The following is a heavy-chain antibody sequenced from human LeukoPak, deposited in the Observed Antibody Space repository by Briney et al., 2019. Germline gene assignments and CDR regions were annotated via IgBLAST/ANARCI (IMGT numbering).Heavy chain of an antibody. J-gene: IGHJ4*02. D-gene: IGHD3-22*01. CDR2: ISDSTSYT. CDR3: ARDPRRGYYDSSGYYDY. Sequence: GGSLRLSCAASGFTFSDYYMTWIRQAPGKGLEWVSYISDSTSYTKYADSVKGRFTISRDNAKNSLYLQMNSLRAEDTAVYYCARDPRRGYYDSSGYYDYWGQGTLVTVSS. V-gene: IGHV3-11*06. CDR1: GFTFSDYY.